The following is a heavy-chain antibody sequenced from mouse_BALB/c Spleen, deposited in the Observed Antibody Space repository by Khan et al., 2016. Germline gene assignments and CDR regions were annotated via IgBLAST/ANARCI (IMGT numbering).Heavy chain of an antibody. V-gene: IGHV3-2*02. J-gene: IGHJ3*01. D-gene: IGHD2-1*01. CDR1: GCSITSDYA. Sequence: EVQLQESGPGLVKPSQSLSLTCTVTGCSITSDYAWNWIRQFPGNKLEWMGYISYSGSTSYNPSLKSRISITRDTSKNQFFLQLNSVTTEDTATYYCAGNEAAWFAYWGQGTLVTVSA. CDR3: AGNEAAWFAY. CDR2: ISYSGST.